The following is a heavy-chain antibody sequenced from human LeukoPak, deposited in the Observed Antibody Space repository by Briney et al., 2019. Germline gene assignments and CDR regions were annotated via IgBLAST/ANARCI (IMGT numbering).Heavy chain of an antibody. CDR1: GGSISSGDYY. V-gene: IGHV4-30-4*08. CDR2: IYYSGST. Sequence: PQTLSLTCTVSGGSISSGDYYWSWIRQPPGKGLEWIGYIYYSGSTYYNPSLKSRVTISVDTSKNQFSLKLSSVTAADTAVYYCARGDCSSTSCHDYWGQGTLVTVSS. J-gene: IGHJ4*02. CDR3: ARGDCSSTSCHDY. D-gene: IGHD2-2*01.